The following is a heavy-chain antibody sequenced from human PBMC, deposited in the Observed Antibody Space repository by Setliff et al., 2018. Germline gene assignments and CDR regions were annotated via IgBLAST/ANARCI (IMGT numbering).Heavy chain of an antibody. Sequence: ASVKVSCKASGYTFINFGISWVRQAPGRGLEWVGWISPYTGNTYYAPKLQGRVTMTTDASTSTAYMELRGLTSDDTAVYYCSRLVRYCSKTTCQTASGAELWGQGTLVTVSS. CDR2: ISPYTGNT. CDR3: SRLVRYCSKTTCQTASGAEL. J-gene: IGHJ4*02. D-gene: IGHD2-8*01. CDR1: GYTFINFG. V-gene: IGHV1-18*01.